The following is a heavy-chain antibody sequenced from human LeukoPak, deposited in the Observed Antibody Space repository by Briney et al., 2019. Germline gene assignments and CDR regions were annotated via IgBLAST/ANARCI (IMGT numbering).Heavy chain of an antibody. J-gene: IGHJ6*02. D-gene: IGHD3-3*01. CDR1: GFTFSSYS. CDR3: ARGQTTGYYYGVDV. V-gene: IGHV3-48*02. Sequence: GGSLRLSCAASGFTFSSYSMNWVRQAPGKGLEWVSYISSSSTTIYYADSVKGRFTISRDNAKNSLYLQMNSLRDEDTAVYYCARGQTTGYYYGVDVWGQGTTVTVS. CDR2: ISSSSTTI.